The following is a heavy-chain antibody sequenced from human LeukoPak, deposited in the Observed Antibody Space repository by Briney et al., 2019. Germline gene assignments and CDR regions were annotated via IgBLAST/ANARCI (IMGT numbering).Heavy chain of an antibody. CDR2: IKQDGTEI. J-gene: IGHJ4*02. V-gene: IGHV3-7*01. CDR1: GFTFSSHW. Sequence: GGSLRLSCAASGFTFSSHWMSWVRQAPGKGPEWVASIKQDGTEIYYVDSVKGRFTISRDNAKNSLYLQMNSLRDEDTAVYYCARDKVVGATFFDYWGQGTLVTVSS. CDR3: ARDKVVGATFFDY. D-gene: IGHD1-26*01.